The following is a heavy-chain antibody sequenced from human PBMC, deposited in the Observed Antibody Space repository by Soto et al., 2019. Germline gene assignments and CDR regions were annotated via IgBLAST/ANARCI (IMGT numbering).Heavy chain of an antibody. CDR1: GGSFSGYY. Sequence: PSETLSLTCAVYGGSFSGYYWSWIRQPPGKGLEWIGEINHSGSTNYNPSLKSRVTISVDTSKNQFSLKLSSVTAADTAGYYCARGPRTSRGFPPWGKETLVTVSS. D-gene: IGHD3-22*01. V-gene: IGHV4-34*01. CDR3: ARGPRTSRGFPP. J-gene: IGHJ5*02. CDR2: INHSGST.